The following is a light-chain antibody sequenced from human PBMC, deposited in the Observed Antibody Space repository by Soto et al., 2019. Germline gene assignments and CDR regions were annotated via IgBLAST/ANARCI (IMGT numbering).Light chain of an antibody. V-gene: IGLV1-47*01. CDR1: ASNIGTNH. CDR3: CSYTGSNTLVV. J-gene: IGLJ2*01. CDR2: QND. Sequence: QSVLTQPPSVSGTPGQTVTISCSGGASNIGTNHVYWFQQFPGTAPTLLIYQNDQRPSGVPERFSGSKSGTSASLVINGLRPEDEADYYCCSYTGSNTLVVFGGGTKVTVL.